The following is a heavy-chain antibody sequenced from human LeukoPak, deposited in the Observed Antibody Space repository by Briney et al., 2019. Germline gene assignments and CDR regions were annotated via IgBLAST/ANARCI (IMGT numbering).Heavy chain of an antibody. CDR3: ARGGGSYRIYYYYYMDV. V-gene: IGHV1-46*01. CDR2: INPSGGST. D-gene: IGHD1-26*01. J-gene: IGHJ6*03. CDR1: GYTFTSYY. Sequence: ASVKVSCKASGYTFTSYYMHWVRQAPGQGLEWMGIINPSGGSTSYAQKFQGRVTMTRDTSISTAYMELSRLRSDDTAVYYCARGGGSYRIYYYYYMDVWGKGTTVTISS.